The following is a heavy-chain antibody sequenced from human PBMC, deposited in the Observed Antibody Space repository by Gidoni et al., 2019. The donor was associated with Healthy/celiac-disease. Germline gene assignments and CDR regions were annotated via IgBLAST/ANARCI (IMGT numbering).Heavy chain of an antibody. J-gene: IGHJ5*02. V-gene: IGHV4-39*01. CDR3: ARHMRVTSTVTTWDPRYWFDP. D-gene: IGHD4-4*01. CDR1: GGSISSSSYY. Sequence: QLQLQESGPGLVKPSETLSLTCTVSGGSISSSSYYWGWIRQPPGKGLEWIGSIYYSGSTYYNPSLKSRVTISVDTSKNQFSLKLSSVTAADTAVYYCARHMRVTSTVTTWDPRYWFDPWGQGTLVTVSS. CDR2: IYYSGST.